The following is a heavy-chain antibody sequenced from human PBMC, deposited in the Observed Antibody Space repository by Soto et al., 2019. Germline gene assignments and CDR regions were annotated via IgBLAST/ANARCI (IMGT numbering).Heavy chain of an antibody. J-gene: IGHJ4*02. D-gene: IGHD3-22*01. V-gene: IGHV4-34*01. CDR2: INHSGST. CDR1: GGSFSGYY. Sequence: QVQLQQWGAGLLKPSETLSLTCAVYGGSFSGYYWSWIRQPPGKGLEWIGEINHSGSTNYNPSLKSRVTISVDTSKNQFRLKLSSVTAADKAVYYCARVPKVVVSHFDYWGQGTLVTVSS. CDR3: ARVPKVVVSHFDY.